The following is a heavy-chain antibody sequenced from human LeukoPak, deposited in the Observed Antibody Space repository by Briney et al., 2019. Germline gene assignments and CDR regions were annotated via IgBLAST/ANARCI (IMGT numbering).Heavy chain of an antibody. Sequence: PGGSLRLSCVASGFTFSTYWMSWVRQAPGKGLEWVANIKQDGSEKYYVDSVKGRFTISRDNAKNSLYLQMNSLRAEDTAVYYCATYFTNFWSGYYPSYWGQGTLVTVSS. J-gene: IGHJ4*02. V-gene: IGHV3-7*05. CDR2: IKQDGSEK. CDR1: GFTFSTYW. D-gene: IGHD3-3*01. CDR3: ATYFTNFWSGYYPSY.